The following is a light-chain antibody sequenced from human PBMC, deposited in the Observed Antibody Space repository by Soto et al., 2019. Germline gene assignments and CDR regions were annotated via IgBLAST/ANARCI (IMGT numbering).Light chain of an antibody. V-gene: IGLV1-51*01. Sequence: QSVLTQPPSVSAAPGQTVTISCSGSSSNIGNNYVSWYQQVPGTAPKLLIYDNNKRPSGNPDRFSGSKSGTSATLGISGLQTGDEADYYCGTWDSSLSVHVFGTGTKVTVL. CDR1: SSNIGNNY. J-gene: IGLJ1*01. CDR2: DNN. CDR3: GTWDSSLSVHV.